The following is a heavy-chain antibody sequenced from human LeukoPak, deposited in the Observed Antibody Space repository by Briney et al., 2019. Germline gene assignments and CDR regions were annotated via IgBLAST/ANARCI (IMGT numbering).Heavy chain of an antibody. CDR1: GFTFSSYA. CDR3: TACYYGSGSYTPKYYFDY. J-gene: IGHJ4*02. D-gene: IGHD3-10*01. Sequence: PGGSLRLSCAASGFTFSSYAMSWVRQAPGKGLEWVSAISGSGGSTYYADSVKGRFTISRDNSKNTLYLQMNSLRAEDTAVYYCTACYYGSGSYTPKYYFDYWGQGTLVTVSS. CDR2: ISGSGGST. V-gene: IGHV3-23*01.